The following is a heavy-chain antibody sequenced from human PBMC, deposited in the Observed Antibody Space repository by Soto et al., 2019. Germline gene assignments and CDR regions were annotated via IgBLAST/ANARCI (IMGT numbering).Heavy chain of an antibody. D-gene: IGHD3-3*01. CDR2: IKQTGSEK. J-gene: IGHJ4*02. V-gene: IGHV3-7*01. CDR1: TTTFSSSG. Sequence: GGSLRLSCAASTTTFSSSGWHWVRQAPGKGLEWVANIKQTGSEKYYVDSVKGRFTISRDDAKNSLYLQMNSLRAEDTAVYYCAREWSYFDYWGQGTQVTVSS. CDR3: AREWSYFDY.